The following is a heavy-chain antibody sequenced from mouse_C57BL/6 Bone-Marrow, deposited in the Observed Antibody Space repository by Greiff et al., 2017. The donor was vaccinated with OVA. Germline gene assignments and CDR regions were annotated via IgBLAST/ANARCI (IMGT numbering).Heavy chain of an antibody. J-gene: IGHJ2*01. CDR1: GYTFTSYG. CDR2: IYPRSGNT. V-gene: IGHV1-81*01. CDR3: AREKGTGTSHFDY. Sequence: QVQLQQSGAELARPGASVKLSCKASGYTFTSYGISWVKQRTGQGLEWIGEIYPRSGNTYYNEKFKGKATLTADKSSSTAYMELRSLTSEDSAVYFCAREKGTGTSHFDYWGQGTTLTVSS. D-gene: IGHD4-1*01.